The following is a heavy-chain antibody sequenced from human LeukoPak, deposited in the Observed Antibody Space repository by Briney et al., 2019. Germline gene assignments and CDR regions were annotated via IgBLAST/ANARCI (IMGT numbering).Heavy chain of an antibody. CDR2: ISYDGSNK. D-gene: IGHD1-14*01. Sequence: GGSLRLSCAASGFTFSSYGMHWVRQAPGKGLEWVAVISYDGSNKYYADSVKGRFTISRDNSKNTLYLQMNSLRAEDTAVYYCATLHSPDVIPEGYWGQGTLVTVSS. CDR3: ATLHSPDVIPEGY. V-gene: IGHV3-30*03. J-gene: IGHJ4*02. CDR1: GFTFSSYG.